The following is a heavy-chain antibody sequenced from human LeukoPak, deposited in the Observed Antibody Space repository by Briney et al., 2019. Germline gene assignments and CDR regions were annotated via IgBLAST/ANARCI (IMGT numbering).Heavy chain of an antibody. CDR2: ISSSSYI. CDR3: ASSRPTYSSGWHNDAFDI. Sequence: RGSLRLSCAASGFTFSSYSMNWVRQAPGKGLEWVSSISSSSYIYYADSVKGRFTISRDNAKNSLYLQMNSLRAEDTAVYYCASSRPTYSSGWHNDAFDIWGQGTMVTVSS. V-gene: IGHV3-21*01. CDR1: GFTFSSYS. J-gene: IGHJ3*02. D-gene: IGHD6-19*01.